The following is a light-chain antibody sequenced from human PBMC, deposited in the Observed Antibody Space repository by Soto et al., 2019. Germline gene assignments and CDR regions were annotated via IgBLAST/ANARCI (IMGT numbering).Light chain of an antibody. J-gene: IGLJ1*01. CDR1: SSDVGGYNY. Sequence: LTQPPSASGSPGQSVTISCTGTSSDVGGYNYVSWYQQHPGKAPKLMIYEVSKRPSGVPDRFSGSKSGNTASLTVSGLQAEDEADYYCSSYAGSNNVFGTGTKVTVL. CDR2: EVS. CDR3: SSYAGSNNV. V-gene: IGLV2-8*01.